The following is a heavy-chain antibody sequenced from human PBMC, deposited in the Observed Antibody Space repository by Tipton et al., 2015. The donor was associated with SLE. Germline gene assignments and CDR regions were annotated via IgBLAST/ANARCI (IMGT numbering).Heavy chain of an antibody. J-gene: IGHJ3*02. V-gene: IGHV3-74*01. CDR2: INSDGSTT. CDR3: ARGRREIKGITIFGVVHPDAFDI. CDR1: GFTFSSYG. Sequence: SLRLSCAASGFTFSSYGMHWVRQAPGKGLVWVSRINSDGSTTSYADSVKGRFTISRDNAKNTLFLQMNSLRAEDTAVYYCARGRREIKGITIFGVVHPDAFDIWGQGTMVTVSS. D-gene: IGHD3-3*01.